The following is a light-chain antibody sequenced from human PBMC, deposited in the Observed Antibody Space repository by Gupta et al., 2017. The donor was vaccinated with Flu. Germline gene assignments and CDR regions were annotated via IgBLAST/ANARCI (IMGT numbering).Light chain of an antibody. V-gene: IGLV2-14*01. CDR1: SSDIGGYNY. CDR3: GSYTSSSTWV. Sequence: ASVSGSPGQSITISCTGTSSDIGGYNYVSWYQQHPGKAPKLMIYEVTNRPSGVSNRFSGSKSGNTASLTISGLQAEDEADYFCGSYTSSSTWVFGGGTKLTVL. CDR2: EVT. J-gene: IGLJ3*02.